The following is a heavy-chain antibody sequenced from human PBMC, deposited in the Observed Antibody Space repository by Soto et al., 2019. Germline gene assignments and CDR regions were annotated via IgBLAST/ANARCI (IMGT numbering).Heavy chain of an antibody. D-gene: IGHD3-10*01. J-gene: IGHJ4*02. Sequence: QITLKESGPTLVKPTQALTLTCTFSGFSLSTRGVGVGWIRQPPGKALEWLALIYWDDDKRYSPSLKSRLTIXTDPSNNQVVLTMTNIDPVDTATYYCVRLLWFGELSWGQGTLVTVSS. CDR1: GFSLSTRGVG. CDR2: IYWDDDK. CDR3: VRLLWFGELS. V-gene: IGHV2-5*02.